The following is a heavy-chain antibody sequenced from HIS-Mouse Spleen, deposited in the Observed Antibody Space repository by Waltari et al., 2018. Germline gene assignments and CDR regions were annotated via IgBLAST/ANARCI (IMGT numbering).Heavy chain of an antibody. V-gene: IGHV1-8*01. Sequence: QVQLVQSGAEVKKPGASVKVSCKASGYTFTSYDITWGRQASGQGLEGMGWMNTNSGNTGYAQKFQGRVTMTRNTSISTAYMELSSLRSEDTAVYYCARVYYDFWSGYYYWGQGTLVTVSS. CDR3: ARVYYDFWSGYYY. D-gene: IGHD3-3*01. CDR2: MNTNSGNT. CDR1: GYTFTSYD. J-gene: IGHJ4*02.